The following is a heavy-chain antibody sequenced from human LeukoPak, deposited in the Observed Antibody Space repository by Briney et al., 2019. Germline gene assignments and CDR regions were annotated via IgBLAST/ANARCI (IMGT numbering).Heavy chain of an antibody. V-gene: IGHV3-23*01. CDR2: ISPSGDIT. CDR1: GFTFSNHG. CDR3: AKDLGYDYVWGEGNLYDF. D-gene: IGHD3-16*01. J-gene: IGHJ4*02. Sequence: PGGTLRLSCAASGFTFSNHGMNWVRQAPGKGLEWVSGISPSGDITYYADSVKGRFTISRDNSKNMVYLQVISLRAEDTAVYYCAKDLGYDYVWGEGNLYDFWGQGTLVTVSS.